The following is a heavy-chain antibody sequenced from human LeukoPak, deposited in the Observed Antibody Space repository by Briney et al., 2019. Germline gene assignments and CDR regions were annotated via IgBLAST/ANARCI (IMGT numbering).Heavy chain of an antibody. Sequence: GGSLRLSCAASGFTFSSYTMNWVRQPPGKGLEWVSSISSSSSDIYYADSVKGRFTISRDNAKNSLYLQMNSLRAEDTAVFYCARPGYCSGGSCSEYYSGMDVWGKGTTVTVSS. CDR3: ARPGYCSGGSCSEYYSGMDV. CDR2: ISSSSSDI. D-gene: IGHD2-15*01. V-gene: IGHV3-21*01. CDR1: GFTFSSYT. J-gene: IGHJ6*04.